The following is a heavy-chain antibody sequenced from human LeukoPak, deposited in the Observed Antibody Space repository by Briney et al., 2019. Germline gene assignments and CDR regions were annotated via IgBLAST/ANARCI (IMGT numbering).Heavy chain of an antibody. V-gene: IGHV3-30*18. D-gene: IGHD5-24*01. CDR2: ISYDGSNK. CDR3: AKDADGWVFDF. J-gene: IGHJ4*02. Sequence: PGRSLRLSCAASGFTFSSYGMHWVRQAPGKGLEWVAVISYDGSNKYSADSVKGRFTISRDNSKRALYLQMNSLRPEDTAVFYCAKDADGWVFDFWGQGTLVTVSS. CDR1: GFTFSSYG.